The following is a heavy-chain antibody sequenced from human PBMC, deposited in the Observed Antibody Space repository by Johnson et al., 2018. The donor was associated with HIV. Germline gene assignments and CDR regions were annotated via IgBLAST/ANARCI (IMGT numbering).Heavy chain of an antibody. J-gene: IGHJ3*02. CDR2: IRYDGSNK. D-gene: IGHD1-26*01. CDR1: GFTFSRFG. CDR3: AKEGSESELGTFEI. Sequence: QVQLVESGGGLVQPGGSLRLSCETSGFTFSRFGMHWVRQAPGKGLEWVVFIRYDGSNKYYADSVKGRFTISRDTSKNTLYLHMNSLRAEDTAFYYCAKEGSESELGTFEIWGQGTVVTVSS. V-gene: IGHV3-30*02.